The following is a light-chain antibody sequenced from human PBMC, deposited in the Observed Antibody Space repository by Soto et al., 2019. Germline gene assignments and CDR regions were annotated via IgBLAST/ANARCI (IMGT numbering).Light chain of an antibody. CDR1: VMISTY. V-gene: IGKV3-11*01. Sequence: EIVLTQSPVTLSLSPGQRATLSCRASVMISTYVAWYQQKPGQAPRLLIYDASNRATGVPARFSGSGSGTDFTLTISALEPEDFAVYYCQERSHWTFGRGTKVKI. CDR2: DAS. J-gene: IGKJ1*01. CDR3: QERSHWT.